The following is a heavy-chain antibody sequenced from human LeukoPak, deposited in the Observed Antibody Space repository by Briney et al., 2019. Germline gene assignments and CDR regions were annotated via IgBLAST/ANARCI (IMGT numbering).Heavy chain of an antibody. CDR2: IRDSGEA. CDR3: ARDRAANQDWVEFDP. Sequence: LAGGSLRLSCAVSGFRVSDYYMSWVRQAPGKGLEWVGLIRDSGEAFYSDFARGRFAISRDESENTLYLQMNSLRVEDTAVYFCARDRAANQDWVEFDPWGQGTPVIVSS. CDR1: GFRVSDYY. D-gene: IGHD3/OR15-3a*01. V-gene: IGHV3-66*03. J-gene: IGHJ5*02.